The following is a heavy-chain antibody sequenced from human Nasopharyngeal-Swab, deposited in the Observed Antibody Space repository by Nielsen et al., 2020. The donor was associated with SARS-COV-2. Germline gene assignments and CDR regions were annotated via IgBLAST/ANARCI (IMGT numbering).Heavy chain of an antibody. D-gene: IGHD3-9*01. Sequence: GESLKISCAASGFTSSNHGMHWVRQAPGKGLEWVATIWYDGSNKYYADSVKGRFTISRDNSKNTMFLQASSLRAEDTAVYYCARDPFQRFFDWFPYGMDVWGQGTTVTVSS. CDR3: ARDPFQRFFDWFPYGMDV. J-gene: IGHJ6*02. V-gene: IGHV3-33*01. CDR2: IWYDGSNK. CDR1: GFTSSNHG.